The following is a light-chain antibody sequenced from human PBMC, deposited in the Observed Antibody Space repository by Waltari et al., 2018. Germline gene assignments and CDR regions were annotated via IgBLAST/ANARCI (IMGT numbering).Light chain of an antibody. CDR1: SSDVGNYKV. J-gene: IGLJ2*01. CDR2: EDI. V-gene: IGLV2-23*01. Sequence: QSALAQPAAVSGSPGQSITISCTGPSSDVGNYKVVSWYQHHPGKDPKLIIYEDIRRPSGVSDRFSGSKSGNMASLKISGLQAEDEATYYCASFARTGDIFAGGTKLTVL. CDR3: ASFARTGDI.